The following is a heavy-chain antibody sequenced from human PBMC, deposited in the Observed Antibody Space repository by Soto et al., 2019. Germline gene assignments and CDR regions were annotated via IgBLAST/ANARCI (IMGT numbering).Heavy chain of an antibody. CDR3: XXXXXXXXXXXXXXGAFEI. Sequence: QVQLVQSGGGLVKPGGTLRVSCGGSGFSFSDYYMSWIRQGPGKGLEWVSFISGTSSHIKYAESLRGRFTISRDNAKNXXYLXXXXXXXXXXXXXXXXXXXXXXXXXXXXXGAFEIWGQGTVVTVSS. J-gene: IGHJ3*02. CDR2: ISGTSSHI. CDR1: GFSFSDYY. V-gene: IGHV3-11*05.